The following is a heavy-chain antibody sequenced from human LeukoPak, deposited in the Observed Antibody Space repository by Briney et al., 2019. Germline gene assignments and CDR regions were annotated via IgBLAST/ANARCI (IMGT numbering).Heavy chain of an antibody. CDR3: ARGGGYYYYYMDV. CDR2: INHSGST. CDR1: GGSFSGYY. Sequence: SETLSLTCAVYGGSFSGYYWSWIRQPPGKGLEWIGEINHSGSTNYNPYLKSRVTISVDTSKNQFSLKLSSVTAADTAVYYCARGGGYYYYYMDVWGKGTTVTVSS. V-gene: IGHV4-34*01. J-gene: IGHJ6*03.